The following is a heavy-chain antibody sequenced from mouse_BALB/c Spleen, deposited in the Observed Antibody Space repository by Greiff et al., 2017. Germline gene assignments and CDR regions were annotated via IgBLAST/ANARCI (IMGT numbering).Heavy chain of an antibody. CDR3: ARPLGDFDY. CDR2: INPSNGRT. J-gene: IGHJ2*01. V-gene: IGHV1S81*02. Sequence: QVQLQQPGAELVKPGASVKLSCKASGYTFTSYWMHWVKQRPGQGLEWIGEINPSNGRTNYNEKFKSKATLTVDKSSSTAYMQLSSLTSEDSAVYYCARPLGDFDYWGQGNTLTVSS. CDR1: GYTFTSYW. D-gene: IGHD4-1*01.